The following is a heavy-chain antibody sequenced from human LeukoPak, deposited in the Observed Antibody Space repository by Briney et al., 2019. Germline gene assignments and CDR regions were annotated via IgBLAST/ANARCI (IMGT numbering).Heavy chain of an antibody. Sequence: SQTLSLTCAISGXSVSSNTSAWNWIRQSPSRGLEWLGRTFYRSKWYNDYAVSVKSRITINPVTSKNQFSLQLNSVTPEDTAVYYCARDGWPAFDYWGQGTLVTVSS. D-gene: IGHD2-15*01. CDR3: ARDGWPAFDY. CDR1: GXSVSSNTSA. V-gene: IGHV6-1*01. J-gene: IGHJ4*02. CDR2: TFYRSKWYN.